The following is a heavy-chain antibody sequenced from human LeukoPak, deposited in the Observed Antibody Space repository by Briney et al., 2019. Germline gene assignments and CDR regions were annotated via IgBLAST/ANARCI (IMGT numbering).Heavy chain of an antibody. V-gene: IGHV3-74*01. D-gene: IGHD3-3*01. J-gene: IGHJ4*02. CDR3: AREARDFWSGSYADY. Sequence: GGSLRLSCAASGFTFSTYWVTWVRQAPGKGLEWVSSINGGTTLYAASVEGRFTISRDNAKNTLYLQMNSLRAEDTAVYYCAREARDFWSGSYADYWGQGTLVTVSS. CDR1: GFTFSTYW. CDR2: INGGTT.